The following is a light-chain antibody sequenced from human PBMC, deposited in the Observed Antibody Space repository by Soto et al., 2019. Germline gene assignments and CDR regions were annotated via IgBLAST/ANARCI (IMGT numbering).Light chain of an antibody. J-gene: IGKJ1*01. CDR2: DGS. CDR3: QQYDTYPWT. CDR1: QGIRND. Sequence: DIQMTQSPSSLSASVGDRVTITCRASQGIRNDLGWYQQKPGEAPKLLIYDGSTLESGVPSRFSGSGSGTEFTLTISSPQPDDFATYYCQQYDTYPWTFGQGTKVDIK. V-gene: IGKV1-17*01.